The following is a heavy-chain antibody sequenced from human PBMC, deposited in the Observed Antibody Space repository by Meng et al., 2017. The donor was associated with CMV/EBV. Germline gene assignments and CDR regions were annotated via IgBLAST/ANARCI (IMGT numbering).Heavy chain of an antibody. V-gene: IGHV4-30-4*08. J-gene: IGHJ5*02. CDR1: ACASSSGDYY. D-gene: IGHD3-10*01. CDR3: ATRGILLWFGFDP. CDR2: IYYIGCT. Sequence: PAVEKPSQTRSPTRTASACASSSGDYYWIWIRSPPRKGLEWFGYIYYIGCTYYNPSLTSRDTISADTSKNQFSLMLSTVTAADTAVYYCATRGILLWFGFDPWGQGTLVTVSS.